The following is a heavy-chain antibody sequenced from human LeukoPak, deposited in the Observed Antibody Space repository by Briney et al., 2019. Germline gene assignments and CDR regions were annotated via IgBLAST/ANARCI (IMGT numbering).Heavy chain of an antibody. D-gene: IGHD3-10*01. CDR3: ARDLMVRGETGAFDI. Sequence: GGSLRLSCAASGFTFSSYWMHWVRQAPGKGLEWVAVISYDGINKYYADSVKGRFTVSRDNSKNTLFLQMNSLSADDTAVYCCARDLMVRGETGAFDIWGQGTMVTVSS. J-gene: IGHJ3*02. V-gene: IGHV3-30*03. CDR2: ISYDGINK. CDR1: GFTFSSYW.